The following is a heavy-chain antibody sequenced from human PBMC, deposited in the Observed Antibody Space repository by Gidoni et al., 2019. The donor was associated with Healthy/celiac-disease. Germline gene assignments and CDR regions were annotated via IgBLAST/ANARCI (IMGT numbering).Heavy chain of an antibody. D-gene: IGHD3-22*01. CDR3: ANLYYYDSSGYYYFDY. CDR2: ISGSGGST. Sequence: EVQLLESGGGLVQPGGSLRLSCAASGFTFSSYAMSWVRQAPGKGLAWVSAISGSGGSTYYEDSVKGRFTISRDNSKNTLYLQMNSLRAEDTAVYYCANLYYYDSSGYYYFDYWGQGTLVTVSS. J-gene: IGHJ4*02. V-gene: IGHV3-23*01. CDR1: GFTFSSYA.